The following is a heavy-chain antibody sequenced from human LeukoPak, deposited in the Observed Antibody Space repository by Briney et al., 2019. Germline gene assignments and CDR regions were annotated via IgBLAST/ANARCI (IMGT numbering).Heavy chain of an antibody. CDR1: GYTFTSYD. CDR3: ATLSRGYYDGNFDY. CDR2: INPKSGGT. Sequence: ASVKVSCKASGYTFTSYDINWVRQATGQGLEWMGWINPKSGGTNYAQKFQVRVTLTRDTSISTAYMELSRLRSDDTAVYYCATLSRGYYDGNFDYWGQGTLVTVSS. D-gene: IGHD3-22*01. V-gene: IGHV1-2*02. J-gene: IGHJ4*02.